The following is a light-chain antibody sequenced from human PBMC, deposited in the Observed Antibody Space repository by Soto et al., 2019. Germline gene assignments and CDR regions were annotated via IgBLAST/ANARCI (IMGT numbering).Light chain of an antibody. J-gene: IGKJ1*01. CDR2: GAS. CDR3: QQYNIWPWT. V-gene: IGKV3-20*01. Sequence: EIVLTQSPGTLSLSPGERATLSCRASQTVSSSYLAWYQQKPGQAPRLLIYGASTRATGIPGRFSGSASGTDFTLTISRLEPEDFAVYYCQQYNIWPWTFGQGTKVEIK. CDR1: QTVSSSY.